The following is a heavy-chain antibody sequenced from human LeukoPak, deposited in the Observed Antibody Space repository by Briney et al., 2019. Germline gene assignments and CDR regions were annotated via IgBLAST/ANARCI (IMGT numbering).Heavy chain of an antibody. Sequence: GGSLRLFCAASGFTFSSYSMNWVRQAPGKGLEWVSSISSSSSYMYYADSVKGRFTISRDNAKNTLYLQMNSLRAEDTAVYYCAREYCSSTSCYNDSWFDPWGQGTLVTASS. CDR1: GFTFSSYS. CDR3: AREYCSSTSCYNDSWFDP. V-gene: IGHV3-21*01. D-gene: IGHD2-2*02. J-gene: IGHJ5*02. CDR2: ISSSSSYM.